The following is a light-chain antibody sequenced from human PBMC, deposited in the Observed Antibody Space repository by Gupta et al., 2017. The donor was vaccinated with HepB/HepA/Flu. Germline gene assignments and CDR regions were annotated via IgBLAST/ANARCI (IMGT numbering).Light chain of an antibody. CDR3: MQGIHWPVGT. CDR1: QSLVYSDGNTY. V-gene: IGKV2-30*01. J-gene: IGKJ3*01. Sequence: DVVMTQSPLSLPVTLGQPASISCRSSQSLVYSDGNTYLSWFQQRPGQSPRRLIYKVSNRDSGVPDRFSGSGLGTDFTLKISRGEAEDVAIYYCMQGIHWPVGTFGHGTRVDIK. CDR2: KVS.